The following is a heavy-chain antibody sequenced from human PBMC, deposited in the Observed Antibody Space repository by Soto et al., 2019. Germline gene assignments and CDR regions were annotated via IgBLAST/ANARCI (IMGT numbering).Heavy chain of an antibody. Sequence: PGCSLRLSCAASGFTFSSYSMNWVRQAPGKGLEWFASIISSSSYIYNSESVKGRFTISRDNAKNSLYLEINSLRVESRSVYYCASTFGVYVFDYWGQGTLVTVSS. CDR1: GFTFSSYS. CDR3: ASTFGVYVFDY. CDR2: IISSSSYI. J-gene: IGHJ4*02. V-gene: IGHV3-21*01. D-gene: IGHD3-16*01.